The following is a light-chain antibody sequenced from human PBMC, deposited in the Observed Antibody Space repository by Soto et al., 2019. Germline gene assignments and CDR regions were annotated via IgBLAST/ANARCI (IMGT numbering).Light chain of an antibody. CDR3: QAWDSSTLGV. CDR2: QDS. V-gene: IGLV3-1*01. Sequence: SYELTQPPSVSVSPGQTASITCSGDKLGDKYACWYQQKPGQSPVLVIYQDSKRPSGIPERFSGSNSGNTATLTISGTQAMDEADYYCQAWDSSTLGVFETGTKLTVL. J-gene: IGLJ1*01. CDR1: KLGDKY.